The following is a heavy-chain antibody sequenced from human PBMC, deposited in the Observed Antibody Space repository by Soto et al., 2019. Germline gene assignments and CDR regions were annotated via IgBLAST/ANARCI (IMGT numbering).Heavy chain of an antibody. CDR1: GFTFSSYG. D-gene: IGHD4-17*01. CDR2: IWYDGSNK. V-gene: IGHV3-33*01. J-gene: IGHJ4*02. CDR3: ARNTVTTDY. Sequence: QVQLVESGGGVVQPGRSLRLSCAASGFTFSSYGMHWVRQAPGKGLEWVAVIWYDGSNKYYADSVKGRFTISRDNSKNPRYLQMNSLRAEDTAVYYCARNTVTTDYWGQGTLLTVSS.